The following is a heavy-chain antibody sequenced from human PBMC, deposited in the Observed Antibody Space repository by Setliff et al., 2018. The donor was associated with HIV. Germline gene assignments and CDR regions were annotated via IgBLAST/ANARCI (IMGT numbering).Heavy chain of an antibody. J-gene: IGHJ4*02. V-gene: IGHV4-30-4*08. Sequence: SETLSLTCTVSGASINTNDYSWTWIRQSPGEALEWIGGIYHGGIAYYNPSLESRLTISVDKPKNQFSLLVSSVTDADTAIYFCARGGDAYKLGNFWGQGTLVTVSS. CDR1: GASINTNDYS. D-gene: IGHD1-1*01. CDR3: ARGGDAYKLGNF. CDR2: IYHGGIA.